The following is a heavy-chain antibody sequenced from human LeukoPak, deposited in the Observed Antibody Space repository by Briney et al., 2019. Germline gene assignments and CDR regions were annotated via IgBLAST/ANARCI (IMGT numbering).Heavy chain of an antibody. CDR3: ARYFSIAARLPFDY. Sequence: GASVKVSCKASGYTFTSYGISWVRQAPGQGLEWMGWISAYNGNTNYAQKLQGRVTMTTDTSTSTAYMELRSLRSDDTAVYYCARYFSIAARLPFDYWGQGTLVTVSS. V-gene: IGHV1-18*01. CDR2: ISAYNGNT. D-gene: IGHD6-6*01. CDR1: GYTFTSYG. J-gene: IGHJ4*02.